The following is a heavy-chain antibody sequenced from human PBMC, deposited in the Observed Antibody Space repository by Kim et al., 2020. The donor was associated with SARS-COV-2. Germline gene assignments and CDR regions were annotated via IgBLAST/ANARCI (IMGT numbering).Heavy chain of an antibody. J-gene: IGHJ3*02. CDR3: ARPPLQYYDILTGYYNDAFDI. CDR2: IDPSDSYT. V-gene: IGHV5-10-1*01. D-gene: IGHD3-9*01. CDR1: GYSFTSYW. Sequence: GESLKISCKGSGYSFTSYWISWVRQMPGKGLEWMGRIDPSDSYTNYSPSFQGHVTISADKSISTAYLQWSSLKASDTAMYYCARPPLQYYDILTGYYNDAFDIWGQGTMVTVSS.